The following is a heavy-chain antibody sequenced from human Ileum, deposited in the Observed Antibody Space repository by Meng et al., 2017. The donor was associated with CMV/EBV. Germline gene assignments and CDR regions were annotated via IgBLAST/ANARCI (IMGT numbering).Heavy chain of an antibody. CDR3: AGSRPGGGACDY. J-gene: IGHJ4*02. V-gene: IGHV4-4*07. Sequence: ESGPGLVKPSATLSPSCIVSGASIKNYNWNWVRQPAGQGLEWIGLIQVIGHTVYNPSLKSRVTVSLDASKSQFSLTLNSVTAADTATYYCAGSRPGGGACDYWGQGILVTVSS. CDR1: GASIKNYN. CDR2: IQVIGHT. D-gene: IGHD3-16*01.